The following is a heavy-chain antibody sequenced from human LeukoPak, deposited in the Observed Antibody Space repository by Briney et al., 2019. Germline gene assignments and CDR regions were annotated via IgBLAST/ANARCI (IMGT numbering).Heavy chain of an antibody. Sequence: GGSVRVSCTASGYTFTGYYMNWVRQAPGQGLEWMGWINPNSGGTNYAQKFHGRVTMTSDTSITTAYMELSRLRSDDTALYYCARDEGRGSSYCYYWGQGPLVTVSS. CDR1: GYTFTGYY. V-gene: IGHV1-2*02. CDR3: ARDEGRGSSYCYY. J-gene: IGHJ4*02. D-gene: IGHD5-18*01. CDR2: INPNSGGT.